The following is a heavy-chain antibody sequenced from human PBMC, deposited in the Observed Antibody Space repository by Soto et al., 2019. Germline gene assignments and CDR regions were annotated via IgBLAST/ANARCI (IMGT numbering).Heavy chain of an antibody. Sequence: QVQLVHSGAEVKNPGASVKVSCKASGYSFTRYGIGWARQAPGQGLEWMGWINAYNGNTNYAQNLQGRLTLTTDTSTTTAYTELRSLRSNDTAIYYCAMVDVYVTPSPQDVWGQGTTVTVSS. CDR2: INAYNGNT. V-gene: IGHV1-18*01. CDR1: GYSFTRYG. J-gene: IGHJ6*02. D-gene: IGHD2-8*01. CDR3: AMVDVYVTPSPQDV.